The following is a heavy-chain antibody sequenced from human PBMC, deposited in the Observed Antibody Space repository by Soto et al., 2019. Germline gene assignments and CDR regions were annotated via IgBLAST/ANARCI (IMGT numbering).Heavy chain of an antibody. CDR2: IYHSGST. J-gene: IGHJ3*02. V-gene: IGHV4-30-2*01. CDR1: GGSISSGGYS. Sequence: PSETLSLTCAVSGGSISSGGYSWIWIRQPPGKGLEWIGYIYHSGSTYYNPSLKSRVTISVDRSKNQFSLKLSSVTAADTAVYYCARTPDIWGQGTMVTVSS. CDR3: ARTPDI.